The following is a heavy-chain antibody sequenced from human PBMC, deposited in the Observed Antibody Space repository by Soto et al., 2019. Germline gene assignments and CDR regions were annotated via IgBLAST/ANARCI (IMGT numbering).Heavy chain of an antibody. CDR3: SRYNAASGTYYFDY. Sequence: QVELQESGPGLVKPSGTLSLTCAVSGGSVSSTYWWSWVRQPPGKGLEWIGEIYHSGSANYNPSLNRRVTISVDNAKKQFSLNLNSVTAADTAVYYCSRYNAASGTYYFDYWGQGTLVTVSS. D-gene: IGHD6-13*01. CDR2: IYHSGSA. CDR1: GGSVSSTYW. J-gene: IGHJ4*02. V-gene: IGHV4-4*02.